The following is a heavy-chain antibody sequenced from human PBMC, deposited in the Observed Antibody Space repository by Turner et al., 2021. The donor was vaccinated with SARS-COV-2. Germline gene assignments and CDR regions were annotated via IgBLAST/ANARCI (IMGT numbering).Heavy chain of an antibody. CDR3: ARLHTSSWYFDY. CDR2: IKKDGSEK. CDR1: GFTFSSYW. Sequence: EVQLVESGGGLVQPGGSLILSCAASGFTFSSYWMGWVRQDPGKGLEWVANIKKDGSEKYYVDSVKGRFTISRDNAKNSLYLQMNSLRAEDTAVYYCARLHTSSWYFDYWGQGTLVTVSS. J-gene: IGHJ4*02. D-gene: IGHD6-13*01. V-gene: IGHV3-7*03.